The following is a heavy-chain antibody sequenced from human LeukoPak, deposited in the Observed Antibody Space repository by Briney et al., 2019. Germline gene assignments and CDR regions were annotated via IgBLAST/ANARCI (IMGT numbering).Heavy chain of an antibody. CDR1: GGSYSSSGYY. Sequence: SETLSLTCTVSGGSYSSSGYYWGCFRQPPGKGLEWIGSLFYSGNAYYNPSLKSRVTISVDTSKNHFSLKLSSVTAADTAVYYCASRTTVVTLAFDYWGQGTLVTVSS. CDR3: ASRTTVVTLAFDY. CDR2: LFYSGNA. D-gene: IGHD4-23*01. V-gene: IGHV4-39*07. J-gene: IGHJ4*02.